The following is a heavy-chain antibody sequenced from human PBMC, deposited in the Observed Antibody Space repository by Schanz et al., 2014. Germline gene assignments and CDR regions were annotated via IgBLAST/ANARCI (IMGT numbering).Heavy chain of an antibody. CDR2: IIFTDGRT. J-gene: IGHJ4*02. CDR1: GFTFTNYA. Sequence: DVQLLESGGGLVQPGGSLRLSCAASGFTFTNYAMSCVRQAPGRGLEWVSIIFTDGRTYYADSVKGRFTISRDNSKNTLYLQMNSLRAEDTAVYYCARGGPAYYFDDWGQGTLVTVSS. CDR3: ARGGPAYYFDD. V-gene: IGHV3-23*03.